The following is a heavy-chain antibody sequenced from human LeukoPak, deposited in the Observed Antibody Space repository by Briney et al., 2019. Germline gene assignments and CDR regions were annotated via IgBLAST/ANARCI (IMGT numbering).Heavy chain of an antibody. J-gene: IGHJ5*02. Sequence: SQTLSLTCAISGDSVSINSVAWNWFRQSPSRGLEWLGRTYYTSKWNNDYAESVQSRIAVNPDTSKNQFSLYLNSVTLEDTAVYYCARQASRRFDPWGQGTLVTVSS. CDR3: ARQASRRFDP. CDR2: TYYTSKWNN. V-gene: IGHV6-1*01. CDR1: GDSVSINSVA.